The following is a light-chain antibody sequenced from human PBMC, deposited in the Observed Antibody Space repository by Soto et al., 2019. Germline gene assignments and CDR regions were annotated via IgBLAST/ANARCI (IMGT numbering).Light chain of an antibody. Sequence: DIQMTQSPSSLSASVGDRVTITCRASQGISNYLSWYQQKPGKVPKLLISAASTLQSGVPSRFSGSGSGTYFTLTSSSLQTEDVSTYYCQKYTNVPTFGGGTKVEIK. CDR1: QGISNY. V-gene: IGKV1-27*01. CDR2: AAS. J-gene: IGKJ4*01. CDR3: QKYTNVPT.